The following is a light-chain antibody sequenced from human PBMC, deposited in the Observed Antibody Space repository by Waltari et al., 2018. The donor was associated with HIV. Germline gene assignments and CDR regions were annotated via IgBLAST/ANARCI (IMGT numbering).Light chain of an antibody. J-gene: IGKJ4*01. Sequence: DIKLTHPPPSLSESLGDTAPITCRASQNIVSSLNWYQHKSGKAPKLLIHSASILQSGIPSRFAGNGFRTDFTLNISTLQPDDSASYYCQQSYGAPFTFGGGTKVEI. CDR2: SAS. V-gene: IGKV1-39*01. CDR1: QNIVSS. CDR3: QQSYGAPFT.